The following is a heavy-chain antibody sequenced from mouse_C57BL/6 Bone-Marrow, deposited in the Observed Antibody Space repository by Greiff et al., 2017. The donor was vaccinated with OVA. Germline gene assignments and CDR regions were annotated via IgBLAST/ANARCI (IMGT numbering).Heavy chain of an antibody. J-gene: IGHJ1*03. CDR2: IWSGGST. V-gene: IGHV2-4*01. CDR1: GFSLTSYG. CDR3: AAYYYGSSDDWYFDV. Sequence: QVQLKESGPGLVQPSQSLSITCTVSGFSLTSYGVHWVRQPPGKGLEWLGVIWSGGSTDYNAAFISRLSISKDNSKSQVFFKMNSLQADDTAIYYCAAYYYGSSDDWYFDVWGTGTTVTVSS. D-gene: IGHD1-1*01.